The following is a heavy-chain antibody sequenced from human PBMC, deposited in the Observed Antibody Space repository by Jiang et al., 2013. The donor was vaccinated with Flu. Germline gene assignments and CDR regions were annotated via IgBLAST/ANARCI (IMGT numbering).Heavy chain of an antibody. CDR2: IYYSGKS. Sequence: GPGLVKPSQTLSLTCSVSGGSINSVGYYWSWIRQHPGKGLEWIGYIYYSGKSYSNPSLQSRAIITLDTSKNHFSLTLNSVTAADTAVYYCARGGRGAVDIWGQGTMVT. CDR1: GGSINSVGYY. V-gene: IGHV4-31*03. J-gene: IGHJ3*02. D-gene: IGHD5-24*01. CDR3: ARGGRGAVDI.